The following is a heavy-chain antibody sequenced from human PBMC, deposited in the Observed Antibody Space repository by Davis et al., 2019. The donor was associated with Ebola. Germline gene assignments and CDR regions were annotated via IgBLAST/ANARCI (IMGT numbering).Heavy chain of an antibody. Sequence: AASVKVSCKASGYSFTDDGISWVRQAPGQGLEWMGWISTYNGNTNYAQKLQGRVTMTTDTSTSTAYMELRSLRSDDTAVYYCARRLGSGYQEDAFDIWGQGTMVTVSS. V-gene: IGHV1-18*01. CDR3: ARRLGSGYQEDAFDI. CDR2: ISTYNGNT. CDR1: GYSFTDDG. J-gene: IGHJ3*02. D-gene: IGHD3-22*01.